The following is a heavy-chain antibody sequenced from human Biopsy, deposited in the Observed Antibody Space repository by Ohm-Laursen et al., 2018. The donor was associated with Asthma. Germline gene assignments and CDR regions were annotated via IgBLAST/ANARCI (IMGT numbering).Heavy chain of an antibody. CDR2: IYWDDYN. CDR3: ALSQDSGFDDHSPSWFDP. Sequence: PTQTLTLTYSFSGFSLRTPGVGVGWIRQSPGKALEWLALIYWDDYNLFGPSLKRRLTITKDPSKNQVVFTMTKMDPVDSGTYYCALSQDSGFDDHSPSWFDPWGQGTLVTVSS. J-gene: IGHJ5*02. CDR1: GFSLRTPGVG. D-gene: IGHD3-9*01. V-gene: IGHV2-5*05.